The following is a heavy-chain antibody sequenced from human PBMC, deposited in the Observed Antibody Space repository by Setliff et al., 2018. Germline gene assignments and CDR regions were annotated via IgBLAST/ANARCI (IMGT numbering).Heavy chain of an antibody. CDR3: ARGYCSGGSCADFDY. J-gene: IGHJ4*02. CDR2: INTNTGNP. D-gene: IGHD2-15*01. V-gene: IGHV7-4-1*02. CDR1: GYTFTTYA. Sequence: ASVKVSCKASGYTFTTYAMSWMRQAPGQGLEWMGWINTNTGNPNYAQGFTGRFVFSLDTSVSTAYLQINSVKAEDTAVYYCARGYCSGGSCADFDYWGQGTLVTVSS.